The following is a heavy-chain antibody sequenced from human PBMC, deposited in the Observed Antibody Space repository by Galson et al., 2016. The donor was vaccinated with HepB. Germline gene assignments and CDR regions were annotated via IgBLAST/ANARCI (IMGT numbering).Heavy chain of an antibody. CDR3: TRGGSGSMGDWFDP. V-gene: IGHV3-7*04. CDR1: RFTFSRYW. CDR2: IKQDGGDK. J-gene: IGHJ5*02. D-gene: IGHD6-19*01. Sequence: SLRLSCAASRFTFSRYWMNWVRQAPGKGLEWVANIKQDGGDKYYVDSVKGRFTISRDNAKNSLYLQMNSLRAEDAAVYYCTRGGSGSMGDWFDPWGQGTLVTVSS.